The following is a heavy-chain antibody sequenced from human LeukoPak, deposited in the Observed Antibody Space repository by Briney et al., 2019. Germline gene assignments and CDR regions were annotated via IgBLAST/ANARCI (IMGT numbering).Heavy chain of an antibody. CDR2: MNPNSGNT. V-gene: IGHV1-8*03. CDR3: AGSDTTGYIPREWDYWYFDL. CDR1: GYTFTSYD. Sequence: GASVKVSCKASGYTFTSYDINWVRQATGQGLEWMGWMNPNSGNTGYAQKFQGRVTITRNTSISTAYMELSSLRSEDTAVYYCAGSDTTGYIPREWDYWYFDLWGRGTLVTVSS. D-gene: IGHD1-1*01. J-gene: IGHJ2*01.